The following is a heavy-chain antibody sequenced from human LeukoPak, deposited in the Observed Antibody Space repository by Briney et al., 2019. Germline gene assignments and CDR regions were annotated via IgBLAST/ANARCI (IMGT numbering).Heavy chain of an antibody. D-gene: IGHD3-22*01. CDR2: ISYDGSNK. Sequence: GGSLRLSCAASGFTFSSYAMHWVRQAPGKGLEWVAVISYDGSNKYYADSVKGRFIISRDISKNTLYLQMNSLRAEDSALYCCARGGRGSAAVVAPRSFDIWGQGTMVTVSS. CDR1: GFTFSSYA. J-gene: IGHJ3*02. V-gene: IGHV3-30*14. CDR3: ARGGRGSAAVVAPRSFDI.